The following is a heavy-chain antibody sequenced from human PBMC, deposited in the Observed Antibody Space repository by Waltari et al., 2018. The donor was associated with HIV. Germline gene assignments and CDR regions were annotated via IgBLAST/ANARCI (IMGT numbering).Heavy chain of an antibody. J-gene: IGHJ6*02. D-gene: IGHD1-26*01. V-gene: IGHV4-61*02. CDR1: GGSISSGSYY. CDR3: ARGIVGAKEKNNGMDV. Sequence: QVQLQESGPRLVKHSQTLSLTCTVSGGSISSGSYYWSWIRQPAGKGLEWIGRIYTSGSTNYNPSLKSRVTISVDTSRNEFSLRLSSVTAADTGVYYCARGIVGAKEKNNGMDVWGQGTTVTVSS. CDR2: IYTSGST.